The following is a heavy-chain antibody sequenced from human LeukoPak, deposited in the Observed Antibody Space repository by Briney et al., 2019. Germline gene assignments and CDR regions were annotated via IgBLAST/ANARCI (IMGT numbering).Heavy chain of an antibody. V-gene: IGHV3-23*01. Sequence: SGGSLRLSCAASGFTFSSYAMSWVRQAPGKGLEWVSTISGRGDSTYYADSVKGRFTISRDNSKNTLYLQMNSLRLEDTAGYYCAKGAGYSSNWNFDYWGQGTLATVSS. J-gene: IGHJ4*02. CDR3: AKGAGYSSNWNFDY. CDR1: GFTFSSYA. CDR2: ISGRGDST. D-gene: IGHD6-13*01.